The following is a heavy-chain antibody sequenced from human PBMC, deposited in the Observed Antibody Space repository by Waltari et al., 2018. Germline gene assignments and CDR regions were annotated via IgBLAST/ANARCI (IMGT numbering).Heavy chain of an antibody. V-gene: IGHV4-38-2*02. J-gene: IGHJ4*02. CDR2: IYHSGST. D-gene: IGHD5-18*01. CDR1: GYSISSGYY. Sequence: QVQLQESGPGLVKPSETLSLTCTVSGYSISSGYYWGWIRQPPGKGLDWIGSIYHSGSTYYNPSLKSRVTISVDTSKNQFSLKLSSVTAADTAVYYCARVDTAMADYWGQGTLVTVSS. CDR3: ARVDTAMADY.